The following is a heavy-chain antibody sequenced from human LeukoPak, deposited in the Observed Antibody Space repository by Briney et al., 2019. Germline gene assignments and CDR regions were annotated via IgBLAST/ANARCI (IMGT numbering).Heavy chain of an antibody. V-gene: IGHV4-34*01. D-gene: IGHD6-13*01. J-gene: IGHJ6*02. Sequence: SETLSLTCAVYGGSFSGYYWSWIRQPPGKGLEWIGEINHSGSTNYNPSLKSRVTISVDTSKNRFSLKLSSVTAADTAVYYCARDHIAAAGTKVFYYGMDVWGQGTTVTVSS. CDR1: GGSFSGYY. CDR3: ARDHIAAAGTKVFYYGMDV. CDR2: INHSGST.